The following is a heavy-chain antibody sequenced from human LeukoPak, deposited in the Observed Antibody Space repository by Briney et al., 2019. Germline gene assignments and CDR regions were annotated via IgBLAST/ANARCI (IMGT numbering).Heavy chain of an antibody. CDR1: GYTFTSYG. J-gene: IGHJ4*02. CDR3: ARDSGSSSSSDY. Sequence: ASVKVSCKASGYTFTSYGISLVGQAPGHGLAWMGWISAYNGNTNYAQKLQGRVTMTTDTSTSTAYMELRSLRSDDTAVYYCARDSGSSSSSDYWGQGTLVTVSS. CDR2: ISAYNGNT. V-gene: IGHV1-18*01. D-gene: IGHD6-6*01.